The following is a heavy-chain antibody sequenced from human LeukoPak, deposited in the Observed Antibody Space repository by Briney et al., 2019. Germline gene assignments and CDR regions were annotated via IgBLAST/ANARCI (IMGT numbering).Heavy chain of an antibody. CDR1: GFSFTSYW. V-gene: IGHV5-51*01. CDR3: ARHPIVVVPAAIPQVYYYYYYMDV. J-gene: IGHJ6*03. CDR2: IYPCYSDT. Sequence: GESLKISCKGSGFSFTSYWIGWVRQMPGKGLEWMGIIYPCYSDTRYSPSFQGQVTISADKSISTAYLQWSSLKASDTAMYYCARHPIVVVPAAIPQVYYYYYYMDVWGKGTTVTVSS. D-gene: IGHD2-2*01.